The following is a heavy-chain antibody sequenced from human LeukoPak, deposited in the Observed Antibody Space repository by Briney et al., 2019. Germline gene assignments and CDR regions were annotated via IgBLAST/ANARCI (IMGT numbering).Heavy chain of an antibody. J-gene: IGHJ4*02. D-gene: IGHD3-10*01. V-gene: IGHV1-24*01. CDR1: GYTLTELS. CDR3: ATCAPVRYYYGSGSYWDY. CDR2: FDPEDGET. Sequence: ASVKVSCKVSGYTLTELSMHWVRQAPGKGLEWMGGFDPEDGETIYAQKFQGRVTMTEDTSTDTAYMELSSLRSEDTAVYYCATCAPVRYYYGSGSYWDYWGQGTLVTVSS.